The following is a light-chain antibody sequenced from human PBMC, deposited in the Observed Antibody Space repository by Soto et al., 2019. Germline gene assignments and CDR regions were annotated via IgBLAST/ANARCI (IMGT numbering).Light chain of an antibody. Sequence: VLTQSPATLSLSPGERSTLSCRASRSISTYLAWYQQNPGQSPRLLIYDTSTSATGIPARFSGSGSVTEFTLTTSSLQSEDFAVYYCQHYNSYSEAFGQGTKVDIK. V-gene: IGKV3-15*01. CDR3: QHYNSYSEA. CDR2: DTS. J-gene: IGKJ1*01. CDR1: RSISTY.